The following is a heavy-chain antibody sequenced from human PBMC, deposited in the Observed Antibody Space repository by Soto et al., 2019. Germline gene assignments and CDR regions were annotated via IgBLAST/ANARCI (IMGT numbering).Heavy chain of an antibody. CDR1: GDSVSSTSAN. J-gene: IGHJ2*01. D-gene: IGHD6-19*01. V-gene: IGHV6-1*01. Sequence: QVQLQQSGPGLVKPSQTLSLVCSISGDSVSSTSANWSWIRQSPSRGLEWLGRTYYRSKWYNDYAVSVKSRIAITPDTSKNQLSLHLSSVTPEDTALYFCARDGSGFHWYFDLWGRGTLVTVSS. CDR2: TYYRSKWYN. CDR3: ARDGSGFHWYFDL.